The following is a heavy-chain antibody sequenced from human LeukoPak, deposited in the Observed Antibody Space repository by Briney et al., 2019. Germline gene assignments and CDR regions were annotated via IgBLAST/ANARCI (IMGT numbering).Heavy chain of an antibody. CDR1: GGSMNDYY. D-gene: IGHD2-15*01. Sequence: PSETLSLTCTVSGGSMNDYYWYWIRQPAGKGLECIGRIYANGATNYRASLKSRITMSVDTSKTQFSLTLNSVTAADSAVYYCARLYCRGGNCYSYFDSWGRGTLVTVSS. J-gene: IGHJ4*02. CDR2: IYANGAT. V-gene: IGHV4-4*07. CDR3: ARLYCRGGNCYSYFDS.